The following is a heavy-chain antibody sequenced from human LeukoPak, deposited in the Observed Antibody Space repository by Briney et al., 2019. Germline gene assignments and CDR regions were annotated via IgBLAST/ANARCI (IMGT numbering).Heavy chain of an antibody. CDR3: ARDRSGWTYYYYGMDV. V-gene: IGHV4-34*01. CDR1: GGSFSGYY. D-gene: IGHD6-19*01. Sequence: SETLSLTCAVYGGSFSGYYWSWIRQPPGKGLEWIGEINLSGSTNYNPSLKSRVTISVDTSKNQFSLKLSSVTAADTAVYYCARDRSGWTYYYYGMDVWGQGTTVTVSS. J-gene: IGHJ6*02. CDR2: INLSGST.